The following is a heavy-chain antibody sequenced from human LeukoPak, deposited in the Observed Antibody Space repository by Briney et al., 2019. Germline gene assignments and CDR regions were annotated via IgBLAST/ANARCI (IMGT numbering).Heavy chain of an antibody. V-gene: IGHV4-34*01. J-gene: IGHJ6*03. CDR3: ARFDLGYCTNGVCYKDYYYYMDV. D-gene: IGHD2-8*01. Sequence: SETLSLTCAVYGGSFSGYYWSWIRQPPGKGLEWIGEINHSGSTNYNPSLRSRVTISVDTSKNQFSLKLSSVTAADTAVYYCARFDLGYCTNGVCYKDYYYYMDVWGKGTTVTVSS. CDR2: INHSGST. CDR1: GGSFSGYY.